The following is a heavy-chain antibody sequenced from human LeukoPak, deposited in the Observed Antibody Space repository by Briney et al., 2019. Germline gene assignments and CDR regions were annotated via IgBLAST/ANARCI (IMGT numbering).Heavy chain of an antibody. CDR1: GFTFSSYA. CDR3: EAARGYCSGGSCFDY. CDR2: ISGSGGST. V-gene: IGHV3-23*01. D-gene: IGHD2-15*01. J-gene: IGHJ4*02. Sequence: GGSLRLSCAASGFTFSSYAMSWVRQAPGKGLEWVSAISGSGGSTYYEDSVKGRFTISRDNSKNTLYLQMNSLRAEDTAVYYCEAARGYCSGGSCFDYWGQGTLVTVSS.